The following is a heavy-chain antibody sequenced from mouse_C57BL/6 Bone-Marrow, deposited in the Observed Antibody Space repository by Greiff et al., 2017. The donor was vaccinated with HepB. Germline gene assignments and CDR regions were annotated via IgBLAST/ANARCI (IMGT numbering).Heavy chain of an antibody. CDR3: ARYYDSLFDY. V-gene: IGHV1-7*01. D-gene: IGHD2-4*01. CDR2: INPSSGYT. CDR1: GYTFTSYW. J-gene: IGHJ2*01. Sequence: QVQLQQSGAELAKPGASVKLSCKASGYTFTSYWMHWVKQRPGQGLEWIGYINPSSGYTKYNQKFKDKATLTADKSSITAYMQLSSLTYEDSAVYYCARYYDSLFDYWGQGTTLTVSS.